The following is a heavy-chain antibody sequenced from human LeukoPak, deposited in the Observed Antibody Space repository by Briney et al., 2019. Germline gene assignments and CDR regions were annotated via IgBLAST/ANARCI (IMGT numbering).Heavy chain of an antibody. V-gene: IGHV4-39*01. CDR3: ARVRTIFGVAMRWFDP. CDR2: IFYSGAT. J-gene: IGHJ5*02. D-gene: IGHD3-3*01. CDR1: GGSISNSGYY. Sequence: SETLSLTCTVSGGSISNSGYYWGWIRQPPGKGLEWMGTIFYSGATYYNPSLKSRVTMSVDTSKNQFSLKLTSVTAADAAVYYCARVRTIFGVAMRWFDPWGQGTLVTVSS.